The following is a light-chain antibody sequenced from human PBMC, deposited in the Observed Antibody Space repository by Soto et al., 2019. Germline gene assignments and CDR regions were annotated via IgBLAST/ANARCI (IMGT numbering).Light chain of an antibody. Sequence: IVMTQSPATLSVSPGERATLSCRASQSVGTYLAWYQQKPGQAPRLLIYGASTRAAGISPRFSGGGSGTEFTLTSSSLQSEDFAVYDCQQYNDWPRTFVQGTKVGIK. V-gene: IGKV3-15*01. CDR1: QSVGTY. J-gene: IGKJ1*01. CDR2: GAS. CDR3: QQYNDWPRT.